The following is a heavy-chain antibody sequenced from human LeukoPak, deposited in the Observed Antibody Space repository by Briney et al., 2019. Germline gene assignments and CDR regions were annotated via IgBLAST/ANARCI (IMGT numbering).Heavy chain of an antibody. CDR3: TTELVVRGVAHFDY. Sequence: GGSLRLSCAASGFTFSNAWMNWVRQAPGKGLEWVGRIKSKTDGGTTDYAAPVKGRFTISRDGSKNTLYLQMNSLKTEDTAVYYCTTELVVRGVAHFDYWGQGTLVTVSS. V-gene: IGHV3-15*07. CDR2: IKSKTDGGTT. J-gene: IGHJ4*02. CDR1: GFTFSNAW. D-gene: IGHD3-10*01.